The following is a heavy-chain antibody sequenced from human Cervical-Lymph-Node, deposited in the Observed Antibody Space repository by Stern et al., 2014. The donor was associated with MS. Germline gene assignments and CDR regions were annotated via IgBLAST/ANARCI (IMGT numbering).Heavy chain of an antibody. CDR2: IVVGSGKT. CDR3: AAEIGYGGSSY. J-gene: IGHJ4*02. D-gene: IGHD1-26*01. V-gene: IGHV1-58*02. CDR1: GFTFSNSA. Sequence: QLVQSGPEIRKPGTSVKVSCEASGFTFSNSAMQWVRQTRGQRLEWIGWIVVGSGKTTYAQEFQDRVTITRDMSTITAYMELSSLRSEDTAVYYCAAEIGYGGSSYWGQGTQVTVSS.